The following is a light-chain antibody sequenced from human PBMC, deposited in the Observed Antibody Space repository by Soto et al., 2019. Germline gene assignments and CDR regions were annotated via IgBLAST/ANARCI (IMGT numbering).Light chain of an antibody. CDR3: QSYDSSLSGWV. Sequence: QSVLTQPPSASGAPGQRVTISCTGGSSNIGAGYDVPWYQQLPGTAPKLLIYGNSNRPSGVPDQFSGSKSGTSASLAITGLQAEDEADYYCQSYDSSLSGWVFGGGTKLTVL. J-gene: IGLJ3*02. CDR2: GNS. CDR1: SSNIGAGYD. V-gene: IGLV1-40*01.